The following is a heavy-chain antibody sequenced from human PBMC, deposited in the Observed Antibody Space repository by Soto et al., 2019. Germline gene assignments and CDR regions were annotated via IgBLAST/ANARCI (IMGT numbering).Heavy chain of an antibody. J-gene: IGHJ5*02. CDR2: ISRSGTT. V-gene: IGHV4-34*01. CDR1: GGYFNDNY. CDR3: ATSLWFGTQVEL. Sequence: QVKLQQWGAGLLKPSETLSLSCAVYGGYFNDNYYTWFRQPPGKGLEWIGEISRSGTTKYIPSLKSRASISFDTSKTPVSLKVTSVTAADTAVYYCATSLWFGTQVELWGQGALVTVSS. D-gene: IGHD3-10*01.